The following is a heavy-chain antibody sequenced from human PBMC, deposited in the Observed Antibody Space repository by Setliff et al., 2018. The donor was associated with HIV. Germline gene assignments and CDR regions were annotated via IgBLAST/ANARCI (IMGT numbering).Heavy chain of an antibody. CDR3: ARTRPPSGLASAYFFDS. CDR2: IDWDDDK. D-gene: IGHD6-25*01. J-gene: IGHJ4*02. V-gene: IGHV2-70*11. Sequence: GSGPTLVNPTQTLTLTCTFSGFSLSTRGVGVGWIRQPPGEALEWLARIDWDDDKYYITSLKTRLTISKDTSKNQVVLTMTNRDPVDSGTYFCARTRPPSGLASAYFFDSWGQGTLVTVSS. CDR1: GFSLSTRGVG.